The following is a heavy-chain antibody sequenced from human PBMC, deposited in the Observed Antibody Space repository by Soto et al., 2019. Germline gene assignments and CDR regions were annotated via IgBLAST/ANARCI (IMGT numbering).Heavy chain of an antibody. D-gene: IGHD3-3*01. V-gene: IGHV1-46*01. CDR1: GYTFTTYY. Sequence: ASVKVSCKASGYTFTTYYIHWVRQAPGQGLEWMGIVNPLVGTVSYAQKFEGRVTMTRDTSTTTVYMELTSLTSEDTAVYSCARGRTVTVGGRVYDGMDLWGQGTTVTVSS. J-gene: IGHJ6*02. CDR2: VNPLVGTV. CDR3: ARGRTVTVGGRVYDGMDL.